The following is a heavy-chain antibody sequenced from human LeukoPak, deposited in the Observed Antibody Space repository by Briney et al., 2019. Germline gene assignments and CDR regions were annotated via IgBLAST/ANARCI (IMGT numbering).Heavy chain of an antibody. CDR2: IWYDGSNK. J-gene: IGHJ3*02. CDR3: ASGNIAAAGTGDDAFDI. V-gene: IGHV3-33*01. D-gene: IGHD6-13*01. Sequence: GGSLRLSCAAPGFTFSSYGMHWVRQAPGKGLGWVAVIWYDGSNKYYADSVKGRFTISRDNSKNTLYLQMNSLRAGDTAVYYCASGNIAAAGTGDDAFDIWGQGTMVTVSS. CDR1: GFTFSSYG.